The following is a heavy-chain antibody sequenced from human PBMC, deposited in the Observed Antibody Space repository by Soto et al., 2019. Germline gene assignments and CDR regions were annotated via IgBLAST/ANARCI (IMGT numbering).Heavy chain of an antibody. V-gene: IGHV3-30-3*01. CDR2: ISYDGSNK. J-gene: IGHJ4*02. CDR1: GFTFSSYA. Sequence: ESGGGVVQPGRSLRLSCAASGFTFSSYAMHWVRQAPGKGLEWVAVISYDGSNKYYADSVKGRFTISRDNSKNTLYLQMNSLRAEDTAVYYCARGSERWLQEPIDYWGQGTLVTVSS. CDR3: ARGSERWLQEPIDY. D-gene: IGHD5-12*01.